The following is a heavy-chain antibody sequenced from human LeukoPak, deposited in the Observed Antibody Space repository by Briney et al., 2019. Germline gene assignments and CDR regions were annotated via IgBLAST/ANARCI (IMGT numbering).Heavy chain of an antibody. V-gene: IGHV3-15*01. D-gene: IGHD3-10*01. CDR2: IKSKTDGGTT. Sequence: GGSLRLSCAASGFTFSNAWMSWVRQAPGKGLEWVGRIKSKTDGGTTDYAAPVKGRFTISRDDSKNTLYLQMNSLRVEDTAVYYCVKEGFGSGEGYWGQGTLVTVSS. CDR3: VKEGFGSGEGY. J-gene: IGHJ4*02. CDR1: GFTFSNAW.